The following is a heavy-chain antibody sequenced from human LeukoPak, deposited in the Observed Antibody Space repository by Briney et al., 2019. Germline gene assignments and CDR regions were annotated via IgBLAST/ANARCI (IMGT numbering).Heavy chain of an antibody. CDR3: AREESIAARPFDY. V-gene: IGHV1-2*02. Sequence: ASVKVSCKASGYTFTGYYMHWVRQAPGQGLEWMGWINPNSGGTNYAQKFQGGVTMTRDTSISTAYMELSRLRSDDTAVYYCAREESIAARPFDYWGQGTLVTVSS. CDR2: INPNSGGT. CDR1: GYTFTGYY. D-gene: IGHD6-6*01. J-gene: IGHJ4*02.